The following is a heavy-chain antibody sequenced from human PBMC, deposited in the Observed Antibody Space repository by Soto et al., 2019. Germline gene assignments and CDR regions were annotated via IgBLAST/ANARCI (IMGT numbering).Heavy chain of an antibody. Sequence: QVQLVESGGGVVQPGRSLRLSCAASGFTFSSYAMHWVRQAPGKGQEWVAVISYDGSNKYYADSVKGRFTISRDNSKNTLYLQMNSLRAEDTAVYYCAREPPPYDILGYFDYWGQGTLVTVSS. D-gene: IGHD3-9*01. CDR3: AREPPPYDILGYFDY. J-gene: IGHJ4*02. CDR1: GFTFSSYA. V-gene: IGHV3-30-3*01. CDR2: ISYDGSNK.